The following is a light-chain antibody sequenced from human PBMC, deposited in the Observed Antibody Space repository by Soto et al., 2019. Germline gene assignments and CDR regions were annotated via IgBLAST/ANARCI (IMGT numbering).Light chain of an antibody. J-gene: IGKJ1*01. V-gene: IGKV3-20*01. CDR3: QQYGSSGT. CDR2: GAS. Sequence: EIVLTQSPGTLSLSPGERATLSCRASQSVSNTYLAWYQQKPGQAPRLLSYGASNRATCIPATFSGSGAGTYFPLIISLRYHEDFAVYYCQQYGSSGTFGQGTKV. CDR1: QSVSNTY.